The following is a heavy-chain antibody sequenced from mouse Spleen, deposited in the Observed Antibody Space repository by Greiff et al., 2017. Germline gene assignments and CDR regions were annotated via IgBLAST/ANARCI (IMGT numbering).Heavy chain of an antibody. CDR1: GFSLTSYG. Sequence: QVQLQQSGPGLVAPSQSLSITCTVSGFSLTSYGVHWVRQPPGKGLEWLGVIWAGGSTNYNSALMSRLSISKDNSKSQVFLKMNSLQTDDTAMYYCARDRGYDGYAMDYWGQGTSVTVSS. CDR2: IWAGGST. V-gene: IGHV2-9*02. CDR3: ARDRGYDGYAMDY. D-gene: IGHD2-2*01. J-gene: IGHJ4*01.